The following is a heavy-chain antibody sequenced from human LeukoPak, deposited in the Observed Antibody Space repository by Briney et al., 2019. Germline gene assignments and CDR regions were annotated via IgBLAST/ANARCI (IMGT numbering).Heavy chain of an antibody. Sequence: SETLSLTCTVSGGSISSSSYYWGWIRQPPGKGLEWIGSIYYSGSTYYNPSLKSRVTISVVTSKNQFSLKLSSVTAADTAVYYCARRSLRGATWFDPWGQGTLVTVSS. CDR1: GGSISSSSYY. CDR2: IYYSGST. CDR3: ARRSLRGATWFDP. D-gene: IGHD1-26*01. J-gene: IGHJ5*02. V-gene: IGHV4-39*01.